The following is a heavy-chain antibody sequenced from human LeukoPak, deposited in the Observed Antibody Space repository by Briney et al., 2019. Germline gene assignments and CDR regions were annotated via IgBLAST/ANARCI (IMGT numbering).Heavy chain of an antibody. J-gene: IGHJ5*02. CDR3: ARCNYDFWSGYYGSRDDP. D-gene: IGHD3-3*01. Sequence: ASVKVSRKASGYTFTSYGISWVRQAPGQGLEWMGWISAYNGNTNYAQKLQGRVTMPTDTSTSTAYMELRSLRSDDTAVYYCARCNYDFWSGYYGSRDDPWGQGTLVTVSS. CDR1: GYTFTSYG. CDR2: ISAYNGNT. V-gene: IGHV1-18*01.